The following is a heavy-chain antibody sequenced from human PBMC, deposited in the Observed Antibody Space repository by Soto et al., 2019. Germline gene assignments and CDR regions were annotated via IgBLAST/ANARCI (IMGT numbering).Heavy chain of an antibody. J-gene: IGHJ3*02. D-gene: IGHD2-21*01. V-gene: IGHV4-59*01. Sequence: PSETLSLTCTVSGGSISNYYWSWVRQPPGKGLEWIGYIYDSGSTNYNPSLKSRVTISVDTSKNQFSLRLTSVTAADTAIYYCPRYRGDPTLAFDTRGQGTMVT. CDR1: GGSISNYY. CDR3: PRYRGDPTLAFDT. CDR2: IYDSGST.